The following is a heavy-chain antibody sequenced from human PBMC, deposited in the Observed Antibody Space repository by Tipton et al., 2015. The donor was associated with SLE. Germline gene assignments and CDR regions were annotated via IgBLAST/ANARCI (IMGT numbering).Heavy chain of an antibody. D-gene: IGHD3-3*01. V-gene: IGHV3-23*01. Sequence: SLRLSCTASGFTFGDYAMSWVRQAPGKGLEWVSAISGSGGSTYYADSVKGRFTISRDNSKNTMYLQLNSLRGEDTAVYYCAKDSRGVTIFGVFIMGYFDYWGQGALVTVSS. CDR1: GFTFGDYA. CDR2: ISGSGGST. CDR3: AKDSRGVTIFGVFIMGYFDY. J-gene: IGHJ4*02.